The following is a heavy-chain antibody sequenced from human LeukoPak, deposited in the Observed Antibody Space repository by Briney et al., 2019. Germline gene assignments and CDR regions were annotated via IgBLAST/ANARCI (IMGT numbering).Heavy chain of an antibody. V-gene: IGHV1-2*02. J-gene: IGHJ4*02. D-gene: IGHD3-22*01. Sequence: ASVKVSCKASGGTFSSYAISWVRPAPGQGREWMGWINPNSGGTNYAQKFQGRVTMSRDTSISTAYMELSRLRSDDTAVYYCAREKVSGYYDSSGPFDYWGQGTLVTVSS. CDR2: INPNSGGT. CDR3: AREKVSGYYDSSGPFDY. CDR1: GGTFSSYA.